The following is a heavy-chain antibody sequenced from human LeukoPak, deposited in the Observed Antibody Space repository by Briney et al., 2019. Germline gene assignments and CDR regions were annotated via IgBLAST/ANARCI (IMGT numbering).Heavy chain of an antibody. D-gene: IGHD3-22*01. Sequence: GGSLRLSCAVSGITLSNYGMSWVRQAPGKGLEWVGRIKSKTDGGTTDYAAPVKGRFTISRDDSKNTLYLQMNSLKTEDTAVYYCTTQRSDYYDSSGYYYDYWGQGTLVTVSS. CDR2: IKSKTDGGTT. CDR1: GITLSNYG. V-gene: IGHV3-15*01. CDR3: TTQRSDYYDSSGYYYDY. J-gene: IGHJ4*02.